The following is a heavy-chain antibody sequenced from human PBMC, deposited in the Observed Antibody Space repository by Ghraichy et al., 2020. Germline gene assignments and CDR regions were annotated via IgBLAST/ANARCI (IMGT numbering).Heavy chain of an antibody. Sequence: ASVKVSCKASGYTFTSYGISWVRPAPGQGLEWMGWISAYNGNTNYAQKLQGRVTMTTDTSTSTAYMALRSLRSDDTAVYYCARERHYYDSSGLYSPNYYYGMDVWGQGTTVTVSS. CDR3: ARERHYYDSSGLYSPNYYYGMDV. V-gene: IGHV1-18*01. D-gene: IGHD3-22*01. CDR1: GYTFTSYG. CDR2: ISAYNGNT. J-gene: IGHJ6*02.